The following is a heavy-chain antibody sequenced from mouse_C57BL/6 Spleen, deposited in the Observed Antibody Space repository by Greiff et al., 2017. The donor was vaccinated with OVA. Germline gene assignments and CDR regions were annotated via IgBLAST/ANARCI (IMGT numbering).Heavy chain of an antibody. CDR1: GYAFSSSW. V-gene: IGHV1-82*01. J-gene: IGHJ1*03. CDR2: IYPGDGDT. Sequence: QVQLQQSGPELVKPGASVKISCKASGYAFSSSWMNWVKQRPGKGLEWIGRIYPGDGDTNYNGKFKGKATLTADKSSSTAYMQLSSLTSEDSAVYFCARSNYGKGNWYFDVWGTGTTVTASS. CDR3: ARSNYGKGNWYFDV. D-gene: IGHD1-1*01.